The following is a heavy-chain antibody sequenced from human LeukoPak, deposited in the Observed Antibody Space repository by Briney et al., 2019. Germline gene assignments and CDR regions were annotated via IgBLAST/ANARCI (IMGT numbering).Heavy chain of an antibody. CDR1: GYTFTSYY. D-gene: IGHD3-22*01. J-gene: IGHJ1*01. CDR2: INPTGGST. V-gene: IGHV1-46*01. Sequence: ASVKVSCKASGYTFTSYYMHWVRQAPGQGLEWMGLINPTGGSTGYAQKSQGRVTMTRDMSTSTDYMELSSLRSDDTAVYYCARGSYDSSDFEYFHHWGQGTLVTVSS. CDR3: ARGSYDSSDFEYFHH.